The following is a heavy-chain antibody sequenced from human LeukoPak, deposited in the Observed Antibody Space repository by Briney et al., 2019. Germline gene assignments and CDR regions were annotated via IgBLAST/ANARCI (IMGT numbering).Heavy chain of an antibody. Sequence: XETLSLTCTVSGGSISSSSYYWGWIRQPPGTGLEWIGSIYYSGSTYYNPSLKSRVTISVDTSKNQFSLKLSSVIAADTAVYYCARRYRAVTPFDYWGQGTLVTVSS. CDR1: GGSISSSSYY. CDR3: ARRYRAVTPFDY. V-gene: IGHV4-39*01. J-gene: IGHJ4*02. D-gene: IGHD4-11*01. CDR2: IYYSGST.